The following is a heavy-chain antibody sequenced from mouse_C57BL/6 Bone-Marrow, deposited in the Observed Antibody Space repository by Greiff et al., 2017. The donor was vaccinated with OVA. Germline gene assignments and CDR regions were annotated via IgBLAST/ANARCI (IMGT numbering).Heavy chain of an antibody. CDR1: GYTFTSYW. V-gene: IGHV1-52*01. Sequence: VQLQQPGAELVRPGSSVKLSCKASGYTFTSYWMHWVKQRPIQGLEWIGNIDPSDSETHYNQKFKDKATLTVDKSSSTDYMQLSSLTSEDSAVYYCARDYGSTLWYFDVWGTGTTVTVSS. D-gene: IGHD1-1*01. CDR2: IDPSDSET. J-gene: IGHJ1*03. CDR3: ARDYGSTLWYFDV.